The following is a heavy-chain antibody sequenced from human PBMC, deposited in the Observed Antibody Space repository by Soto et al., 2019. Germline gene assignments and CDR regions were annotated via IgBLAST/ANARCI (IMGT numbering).Heavy chain of an antibody. D-gene: IGHD4-17*01. CDR2: INSDGSSR. Sequence: GGSLRLSCGVSGFTFSSYWMHWVRQGPGKGLVWVSRINSDGSSRSYADSVKGRFTISRDNAKNTVYLQMNSLRAEDTAVYYCARDRMTTVPTPGYWGQGTLVTVSS. CDR3: ARDRMTTVPTPGY. V-gene: IGHV3-74*01. CDR1: GFTFSSYW. J-gene: IGHJ4*02.